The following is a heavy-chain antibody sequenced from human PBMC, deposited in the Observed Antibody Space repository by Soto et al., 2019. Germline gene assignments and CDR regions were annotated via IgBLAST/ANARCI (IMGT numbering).Heavy chain of an antibody. V-gene: IGHV1-8*01. D-gene: IGHD3-9*01. CDR1: GYTFTSYD. J-gene: IGHJ4*02. CDR2: MNPNSGNT. Sequence: ASVKVSCKASGYTFTSYDINWVRQATGQGLEWMGWMNPNSGNTGYAQKFQGRVTMTRNTSISTAYMELSSLRSEDTAVYYCAWGNVLRYFGWPSSYWGQGSLVTVSS. CDR3: AWGNVLRYFGWPSSY.